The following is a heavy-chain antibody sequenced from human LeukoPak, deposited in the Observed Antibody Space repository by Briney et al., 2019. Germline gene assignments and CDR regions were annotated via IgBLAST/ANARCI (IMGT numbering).Heavy chain of an antibody. CDR1: GFTFRTYA. CDR3: AKDSPDSSGWYPNFDY. V-gene: IGHV3-30*18. J-gene: IGHJ4*02. Sequence: GGSLRLSCAASGFTFRTYAMHWVRQAPGKGLEWVAFMSHDGVKIFHADSVKGRFTISRDNSKNTLYLQMNSLRAEDTAVYYCAKDSPDSSGWYPNFDYWGQGTLVTVSS. CDR2: MSHDGVKI. D-gene: IGHD6-19*01.